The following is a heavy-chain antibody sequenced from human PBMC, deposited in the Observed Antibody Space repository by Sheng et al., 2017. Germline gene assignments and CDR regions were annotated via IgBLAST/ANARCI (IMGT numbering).Heavy chain of an antibody. Sequence: VQLQESGPGLVKPSETLSLTCTVSSGSISSYYWSWIRQPAGKGLEWIGHIYANGSTSYNPSLKSRVTMSVDTSKNQFSLRLNSVTAADTAVYYCARDDRDGSYYYYYMDVWGEGTTVTVSS. J-gene: IGHJ6*03. D-gene: IGHD3-22*01. CDR2: IYANGST. CDR1: SGSISSYY. CDR3: ARDDRDGSYYYYYMDV. V-gene: IGHV4-4*07.